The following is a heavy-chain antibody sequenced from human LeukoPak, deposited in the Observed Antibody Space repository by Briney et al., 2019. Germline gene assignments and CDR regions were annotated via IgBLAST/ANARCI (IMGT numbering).Heavy chain of an antibody. CDR2: ISYDGSNK. CDR3: AQGSGWWRFDY. D-gene: IGHD6-19*01. J-gene: IGHJ4*02. Sequence: GGSLRLSCAASGFTFSSYAMHWVRQAPGKGLEWVAVISYDGSNKYYADSVKGRFTISRDNSKNTLYLQMNSLRAEDTAAYYCAQGSGWWRFDYWGQGTLVTVSS. V-gene: IGHV3-30*04. CDR1: GFTFSSYA.